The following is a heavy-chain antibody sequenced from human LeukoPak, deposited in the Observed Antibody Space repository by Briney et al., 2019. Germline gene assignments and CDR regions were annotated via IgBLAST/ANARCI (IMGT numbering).Heavy chain of an antibody. CDR3: ARGRTFGGVIVN. D-gene: IGHD3-16*02. J-gene: IGHJ4*02. V-gene: IGHV1-46*01. CDR1: GYSFTSYY. Sequence: ASVKVSCKAFGYSFTSYYIHWVRQAPGQGLEWMGLINPGGGSTSYTQKFQGRVTMTRDMSTSTAYMELSSLGSEDTAAYYCARGRTFGGVIVNWGQGTLVTVSS. CDR2: INPGGGST.